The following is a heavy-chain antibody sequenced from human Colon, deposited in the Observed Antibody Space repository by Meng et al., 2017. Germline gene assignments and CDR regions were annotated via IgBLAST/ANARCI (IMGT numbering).Heavy chain of an antibody. CDR2: IKQDGTEK. CDR3: RGYRY. V-gene: IGHV3-7*01. D-gene: IGHD3-16*02. Sequence: VQWVGSGGGFVQPGGSLRLVCKVSGFTFSKYWMSWVRQAPGKGLEWVGNIKQDGTEKNYVESVKGRFTISRDNAKNSLYLQINSLRAEDTAVYYCRGYRYWGQGTLVTVSS. J-gene: IGHJ4*02. CDR1: GFTFSKYW.